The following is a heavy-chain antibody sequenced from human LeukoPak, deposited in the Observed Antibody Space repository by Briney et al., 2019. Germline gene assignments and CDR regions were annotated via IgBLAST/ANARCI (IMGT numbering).Heavy chain of an antibody. CDR3: ARDVGFNNGWPA. J-gene: IGHJ5*02. CDR2: ISVSDSDR. CDR1: VFRFKTYE. Sequence: GGSLRLSCVASVFRFKTYEMNCVRRAPGRGREGISYISVSDSDRDYGDSLKGRFSISRDNAKNSLFLQMNSLRVDDTAVYYCARDVGFNNGWPAWGQGTLVTVSS. D-gene: IGHD6-19*01. V-gene: IGHV3-48*03.